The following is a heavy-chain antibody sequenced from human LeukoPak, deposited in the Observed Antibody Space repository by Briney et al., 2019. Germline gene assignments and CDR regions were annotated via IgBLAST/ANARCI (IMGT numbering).Heavy chain of an antibody. CDR1: GFTFSSYS. CDR3: AKGYYYDSSGSYIDY. CDR2: ISSSSSYI. V-gene: IGHV3-21*04. D-gene: IGHD3-22*01. Sequence: GGSLRLSCAASGFTFSSYSMNWVRQAPGKGLEWVSSISSSSSYIYYADSVKGRFTISRDNAKNSLYLQMNSLRAEDTALYYCAKGYYYDSSGSYIDYWGQGTLVTVSS. J-gene: IGHJ4*02.